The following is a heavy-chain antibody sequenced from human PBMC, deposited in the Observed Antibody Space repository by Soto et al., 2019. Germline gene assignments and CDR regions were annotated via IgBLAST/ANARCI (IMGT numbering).Heavy chain of an antibody. D-gene: IGHD3-3*01. CDR1: GFTFSSYA. Sequence: GGSLRLSCAASGFTFSSYAMHWVRQAPGKGLEWVAVISYDGSNKYYADSVKGRFTISRDNSKNTLYLQMNSLRAEDTAVYYCARDRAIFGVVPYYYGMDVWGQGTTVTVSS. CDR3: ARDRAIFGVVPYYYGMDV. J-gene: IGHJ6*02. CDR2: ISYDGSNK. V-gene: IGHV3-30-3*01.